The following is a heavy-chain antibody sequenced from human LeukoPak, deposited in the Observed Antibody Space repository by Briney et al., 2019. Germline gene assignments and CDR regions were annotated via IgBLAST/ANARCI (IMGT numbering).Heavy chain of an antibody. CDR3: ARALTNPGYYFDC. J-gene: IGHJ4*02. D-gene: IGHD1-14*01. V-gene: IGHV3-11*05. CDR1: GFTFSDYH. CDR2: SSSSSDY. Sequence: KPGGSLRLSCAASGFTFSDYHMSWIRQAPGKGLEWLSYSSSSSDYTYAASVKGRFTISRDNAENSLYLQMNSLRAEDTAVYYCARALTNPGYYFDCWGQGTLVTVSS.